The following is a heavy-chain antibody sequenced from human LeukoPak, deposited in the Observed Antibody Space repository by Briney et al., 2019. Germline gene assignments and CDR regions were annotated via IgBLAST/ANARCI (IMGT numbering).Heavy chain of an antibody. CDR1: GFTFSRYA. CDR3: ARDEAGYSSE. CDR2: ITSDGGTT. J-gene: IGHJ1*01. D-gene: IGHD6-19*01. V-gene: IGHV3-64*01. Sequence: GGSLRLSCAASGFTFSRYAMHWVRQAPGKGLEHVSSITSDGGTTYYASSVRGRFTISRDNSKNMLYLQMGSLRDEDMSVYYCARDEAGYSSEWGQGTLVTVSS.